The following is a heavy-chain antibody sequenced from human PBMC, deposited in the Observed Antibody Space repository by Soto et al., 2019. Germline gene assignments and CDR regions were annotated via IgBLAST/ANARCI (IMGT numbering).Heavy chain of an antibody. CDR1: GYILTGYY. D-gene: IGHD1-26*01. CDR3: ARMVSGRYSNFDS. V-gene: IGHV1-2*02. Sequence: ASVKVSCKASGYILTGYYMHWVRQAPGQGLEWMGWINPNSGDTNYAQKFQGRVTMTRDTSISTAYMDLSRLRSDDTAVYYCARMVSGRYSNFDSWGQGTLVTVSS. CDR2: INPNSGDT. J-gene: IGHJ4*02.